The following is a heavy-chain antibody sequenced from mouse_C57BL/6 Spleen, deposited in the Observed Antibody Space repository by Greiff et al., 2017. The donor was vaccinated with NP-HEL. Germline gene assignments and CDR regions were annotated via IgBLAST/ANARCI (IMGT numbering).Heavy chain of an antibody. CDR1: GFNIKNTY. V-gene: IGHV14-3*01. CDR2: IDPANGNT. CDR3: ARGAPNWDYYAMDY. Sequence: VQLQQSVAELVRPGASVKLSCTASGFNIKNTYMPWVKQRPEQGLEWIGRIDPANGNTKYAPKFQGKATITADTSSNTAYLQLSSLTSEDTAIYYCARGAPNWDYYAMDYWGQGTSVTVSS. D-gene: IGHD4-1*01. J-gene: IGHJ4*01.